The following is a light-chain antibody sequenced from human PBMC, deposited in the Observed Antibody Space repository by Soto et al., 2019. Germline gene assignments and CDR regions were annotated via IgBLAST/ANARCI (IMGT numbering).Light chain of an antibody. CDR2: GAS. CDR1: QNVSTY. CDR3: RQYGSSPSYT. J-gene: IGKJ2*01. V-gene: IGKV3-20*01. Sequence: EIVLTQSPATLSLSPGERVTLSCRASQNVSTYLAWYQQKPGQAPRLLIYGASSRATGIPDRFSGSGSATDFTLTISRLEPEDFAVYYCRQYGSSPSYTFGQGTKLEIK.